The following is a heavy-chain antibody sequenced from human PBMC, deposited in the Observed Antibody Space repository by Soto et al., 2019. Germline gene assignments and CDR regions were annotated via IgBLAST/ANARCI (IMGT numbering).Heavy chain of an antibody. CDR2: IYHSGST. J-gene: IGHJ6*02. CDR1: GVSISSSTW. D-gene: IGHD5-12*01. V-gene: IGHV4-4*02. CDR3: AREIGYRGYNYYYGMDV. Sequence: PSETLSLTCTVSGVSISSSTWWNWVRQPPGKGLEWIGEIYHSGSTNYNPSLKRRVTISVDKSKNQFSLKLSSVTAADTAVYHCAREIGYRGYNYYYGMDVWGQGTTVTVSS.